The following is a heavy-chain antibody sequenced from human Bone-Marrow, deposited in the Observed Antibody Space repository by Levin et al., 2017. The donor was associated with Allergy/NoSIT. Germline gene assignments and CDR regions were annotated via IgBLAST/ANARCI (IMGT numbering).Heavy chain of an antibody. CDR1: GYTFSSYG. Sequence: GASVKVSCKASGYTFSSYGVSWVRQAPGQGLEWMGWISAYNGNTNYAQKFQGRVTMTTDTSTSTAYMELRSLRSDDTAVYFCARDIVVVVAVAHYGDYYFDYWGQGTLVTVSS. J-gene: IGHJ4*02. D-gene: IGHD2-15*01. V-gene: IGHV1-18*01. CDR3: ARDIVVVVAVAHYGDYYFDY. CDR2: ISAYNGNT.